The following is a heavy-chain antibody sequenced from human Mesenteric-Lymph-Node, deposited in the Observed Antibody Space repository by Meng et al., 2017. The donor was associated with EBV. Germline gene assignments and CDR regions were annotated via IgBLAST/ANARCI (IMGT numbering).Heavy chain of an antibody. Sequence: HVPLQEAGPGLVTPLGTLSLAWAVSGGSISSSNWWSWVRQPPGKGLEWIGEIYHSGSTNYNPSLKSRVTISVDRSKNQFSLKLSSVTAADTAVYYCARVAGSNYGSGSYYFNYWGQGTLVTVSS. D-gene: IGHD3-10*01. V-gene: IGHV4-4*02. J-gene: IGHJ4*02. CDR1: GGSISSSNW. CDR2: IYHSGST. CDR3: ARVAGSNYGSGSYYFNY.